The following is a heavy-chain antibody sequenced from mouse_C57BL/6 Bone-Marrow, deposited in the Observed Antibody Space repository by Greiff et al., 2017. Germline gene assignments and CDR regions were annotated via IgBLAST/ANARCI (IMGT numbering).Heavy chain of an antibody. CDR3: ARFNYYGSSRYFDY. Sequence: VQLQQSGPELVKPGASVKIPCKASGYTFTDYNMDWVKQSHGKSLEWIGDINPNNGGTIYNQKFKGKATLTVDKSSSTAYMELRSLTSEDTAVYYCARFNYYGSSRYFDYWGQGTTLTVSS. CDR1: GYTFTDYN. CDR2: INPNNGGT. D-gene: IGHD1-1*01. J-gene: IGHJ2*01. V-gene: IGHV1-18*01.